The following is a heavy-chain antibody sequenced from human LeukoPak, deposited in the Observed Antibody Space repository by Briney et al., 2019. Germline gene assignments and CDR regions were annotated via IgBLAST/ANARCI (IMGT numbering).Heavy chain of an antibody. Sequence: SETLSLTCTVSGGSISSGSNYWSWIRQPAGKGLEWIGHIYTSGSTKYNPSLKSRVTISVDTSKNQFSLKLTSVTAADTAMYYFARYSAGRYDFWSGYFHAFDIWGQGTMVTVSS. CDR1: GGSISSGSNY. V-gene: IGHV4-61*09. J-gene: IGHJ3*02. D-gene: IGHD3-3*01. CDR2: IYTSGST. CDR3: ARYSAGRYDFWSGYFHAFDI.